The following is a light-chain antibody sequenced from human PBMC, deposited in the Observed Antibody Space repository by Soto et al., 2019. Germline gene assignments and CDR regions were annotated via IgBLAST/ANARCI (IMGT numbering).Light chain of an antibody. V-gene: IGKV3-15*01. CDR2: GSF. Sequence: EIVMTQSPATLSVSPGERVTLSCRASQSVYSNLAGYQQKPGQAPRLLIHGSFTRATAIPARFSGSGSGTEFTLTISSLQSEDFAVSYCQQFNQWPLTFGGGTKVEIK. CDR1: QSVYSN. CDR3: QQFNQWPLT. J-gene: IGKJ4*01.